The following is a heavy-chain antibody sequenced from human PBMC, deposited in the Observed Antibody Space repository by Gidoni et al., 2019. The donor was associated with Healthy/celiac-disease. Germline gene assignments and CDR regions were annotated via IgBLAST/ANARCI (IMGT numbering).Heavy chain of an antibody. V-gene: IGHV3-49*05. J-gene: IGHJ4*02. CDR1: GFTFGDYA. CDR2: IRSKAYGGTT. D-gene: IGHD3-10*01. CDR3: TRDHSVLLWFGELLGDLDY. Sequence: EVQLVASGGGLVKPGRSLRLSCTASGFTFGDYAMSWFRQAPGKGLEWVGFIRSKAYGGTTEYAASVKGRFTISRDDSKSIAYLQMNSLKTEDTAVYYCTRDHSVLLWFGELLGDLDYWGQGTLVTVSS.